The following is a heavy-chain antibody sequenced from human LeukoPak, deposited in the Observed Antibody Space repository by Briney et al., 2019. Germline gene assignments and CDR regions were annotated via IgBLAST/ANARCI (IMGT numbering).Heavy chain of an antibody. CDR2: IYYSGST. CDR3: ARQMRYFDWEGAFDI. V-gene: IGHV4-59*01. CDR1: GGSISSYY. J-gene: IGHJ3*02. D-gene: IGHD3-9*01. Sequence: SETLSLTCTVSGGSISSYYWNWIRQPPGKGLEWIGYIYYSGSTNYNPSLKSRVTISVDTSKNQFSLKLSSVTAADTAVYYCARQMRYFDWEGAFDIWGQGTMVTVSS.